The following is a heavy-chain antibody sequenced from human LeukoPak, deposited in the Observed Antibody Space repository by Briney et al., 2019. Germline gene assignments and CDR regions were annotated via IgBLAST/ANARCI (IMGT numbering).Heavy chain of an antibody. Sequence: SVKVSCKASGGTFSSYAISWVRQAPGQGLEWMGGIIPIFGTANYVQKFQGRVTITADESTSTAYMELSSLRSEDTAVYYCARDSWSRDATEVHDRSGSWGQGTLVTVSS. J-gene: IGHJ4*02. D-gene: IGHD3-22*01. CDR3: ARDSWSRDATEVHDRSGS. CDR2: IIPIFGTA. V-gene: IGHV1-69*13. CDR1: GGTFSSYA.